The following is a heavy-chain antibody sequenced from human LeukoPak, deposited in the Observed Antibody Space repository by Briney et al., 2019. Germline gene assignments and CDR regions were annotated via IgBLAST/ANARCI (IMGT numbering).Heavy chain of an antibody. D-gene: IGHD3-9*01. J-gene: IGHJ4*02. CDR2: INPNSGGT. CDR3: ARALRYFDWLLDLDY. Sequence: GASVKVSCKASGYTFTGYYMHWVRQAPGQGLEWMGWINPNSGGTNYAQKFQGRVTMTRDTSISTAYMELSRLGSDDTAVYYCARALRYFDWLLDLDYWGQGTLVTVSS. V-gene: IGHV1-2*02. CDR1: GYTFTGYY.